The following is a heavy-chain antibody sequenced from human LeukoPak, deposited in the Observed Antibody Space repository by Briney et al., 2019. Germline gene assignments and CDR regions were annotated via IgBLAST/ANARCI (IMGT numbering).Heavy chain of an antibody. CDR2: IFRSGTT. CDR3: ATRDGSGTPYDY. CDR1: GFTVSNNY. V-gene: IGHV3-66*01. D-gene: IGHD3-10*01. J-gene: IGHJ4*02. Sequence: GGSLRLSCAASGFTVSNNYMSCVRQAPGKGLEWVSVIFRSGTTYYADSVKGRFTISRDNPKNTLYLQTNSLRVEDTAVYYCATRDGSGTPYDYWGQGTLVTVSS.